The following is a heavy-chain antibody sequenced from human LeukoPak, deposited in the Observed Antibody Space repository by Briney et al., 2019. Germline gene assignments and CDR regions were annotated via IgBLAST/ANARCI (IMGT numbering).Heavy chain of an antibody. Sequence: PSETLSLTCTVSGGSVSSGSYYWSWIRQHPGKGLEWIGYIYYSGSTYYNPSLKSRVTISVDTSKNQFSLKLSSVTAADTAVYYCARGHYYDSSGYPPVGAFDIWGQGTMVTVSS. D-gene: IGHD3-22*01. V-gene: IGHV4-31*03. CDR2: IYYSGST. J-gene: IGHJ3*02. CDR3: ARGHYYDSSGYPPVGAFDI. CDR1: GGSVSSGSYY.